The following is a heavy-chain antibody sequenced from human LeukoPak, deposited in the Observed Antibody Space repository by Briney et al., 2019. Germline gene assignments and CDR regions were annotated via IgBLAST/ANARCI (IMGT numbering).Heavy chain of an antibody. CDR2: INPSGGST. D-gene: IGHD4-17*01. Sequence: GASVKVSCKASGYTFTSYYMHWVRQAPGQGLEWMGIINPSGGSTNYAQKFQERVTITRDMSASTAYMELSSLRSDDTAVYYCAAGSEDYGDYVDAYWGQGTLVTVSS. V-gene: IGHV1-46*01. J-gene: IGHJ4*02. CDR1: GYTFTSYY. CDR3: AAGSEDYGDYVDAY.